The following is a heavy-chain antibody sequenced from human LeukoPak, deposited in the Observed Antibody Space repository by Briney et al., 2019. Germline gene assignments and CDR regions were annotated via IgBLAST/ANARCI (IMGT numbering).Heavy chain of an antibody. V-gene: IGHV4-39*01. CDR3: ARHIGPHYYYYYMDV. CDR2: IYYSGST. Sequence: SETLSLTCTVSGGSISSSSYYWGWIRQPPGKGLEWIGSIYYSGSTYYNPSLKSRVTISVDTSKNQFSLKLSSVTAADTPVSYCARHIGPHYYYYYMDVWGKGTTVTVSS. J-gene: IGHJ6*03. D-gene: IGHD1-26*01. CDR1: GGSISSSSYY.